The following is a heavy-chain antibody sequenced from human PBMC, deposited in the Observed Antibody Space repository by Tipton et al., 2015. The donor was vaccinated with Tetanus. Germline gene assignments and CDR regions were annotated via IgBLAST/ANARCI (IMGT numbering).Heavy chain of an antibody. J-gene: IGHJ6*02. Sequence: QSGPEVKKPGASVKVSCKASGYTFTSYDINWVRQATGQGLEWMGWMNPNSGNTGYAQKFQGRVTMTRNTSISTAYMELSSLRSEDTAVYYCARGRGIVVVVAATPAYYYGMDVWGQGTTVTVSS. V-gene: IGHV1-8*01. CDR1: GYTFTSYD. CDR2: MNPNSGNT. D-gene: IGHD2-15*01. CDR3: ARGRGIVVVVAATPAYYYGMDV.